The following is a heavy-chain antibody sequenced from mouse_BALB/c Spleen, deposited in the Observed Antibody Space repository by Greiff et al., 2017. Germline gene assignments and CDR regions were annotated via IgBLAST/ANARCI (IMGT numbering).Heavy chain of an antibody. V-gene: IGHV1-67*01. CDR2: ISTYYGDA. CDR1: GYTFTDYA. Sequence: QVQLQQSGAELVRPGVSVKISCKGSGYTFTDYAMHWVKQSHAKSLEWIGVISTYYGDASYNQKFKGKATFTADTSSNTAYMQLSSLTSEDSAVYYCARRGLYAMDYWGQGTSVTVSS. J-gene: IGHJ4*01. CDR3: ARRGLYAMDY.